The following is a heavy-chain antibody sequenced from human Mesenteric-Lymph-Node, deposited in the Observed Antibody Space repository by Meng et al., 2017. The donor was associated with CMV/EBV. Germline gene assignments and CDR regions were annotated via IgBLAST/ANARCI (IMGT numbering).Heavy chain of an antibody. D-gene: IGHD5-18*01. V-gene: IGHV3-23*03. CDR3: ARGYSYGDY. CDR1: GFTFSKYA. J-gene: IGHJ4*02. CDR2: IYIGARRT. Sequence: GESLKISCAASGFTFSKYAKRWVRQPPGRGLQWVSIIYIGARRTYYGDSVKGRFTISRDNSKKMLCLQMTSLRAEDMAVYYCARGYSYGDYWGQGTLVTVSS.